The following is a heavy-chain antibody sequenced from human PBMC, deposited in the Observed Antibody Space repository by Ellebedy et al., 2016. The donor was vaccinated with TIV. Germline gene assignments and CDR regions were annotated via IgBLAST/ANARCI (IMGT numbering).Heavy chain of an antibody. Sequence: AASVKVSCKTSGYTFAGYYIHWVRQAPGQGLEWMGWINPNTGAKKYAQKFQGRVTMTRATSISTTYTELSSLRSDDAAVYYCAKALSADDYYVLDFWGQGTLLTVSS. CDR3: AKALSADDYYVLDF. J-gene: IGHJ4*02. V-gene: IGHV1-2*02. CDR2: INPNTGAK. CDR1: GYTFAGYY. D-gene: IGHD3-10*02.